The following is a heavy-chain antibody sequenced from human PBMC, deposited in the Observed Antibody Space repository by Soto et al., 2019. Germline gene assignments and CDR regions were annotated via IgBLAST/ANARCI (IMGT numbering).Heavy chain of an antibody. CDR3: ARGGDFWSGYYRYYYYGMDV. CDR2: INSDGSST. CDR1: GFTFSSYW. D-gene: IGHD3-3*01. V-gene: IGHV3-74*01. J-gene: IGHJ6*02. Sequence: EVQLVESGGGLVQPGGSLRLSCAASGFTFSSYWMHWVRQAPGKGLVWVSRINSDGSSTSYADSVKGRFTISRDNAKNTLYLQMNSLRAEDTAVYYCARGGDFWSGYYRYYYYGMDVWGQGTTVTVSS.